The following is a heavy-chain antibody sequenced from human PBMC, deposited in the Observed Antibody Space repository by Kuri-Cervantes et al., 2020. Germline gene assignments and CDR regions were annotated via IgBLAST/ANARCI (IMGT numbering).Heavy chain of an antibody. CDR2: ISYDGSNK. Sequence: GESLKISCAASGFTFSSYGMHWVRQAPGKGLEWVAVISYDGSNKYYADSVKGRFTISRDNAKNSLYLQMNSLRAEDTAVYYCARNGAPYDFWSGYYPPFDYWGQGTLVTVSS. J-gene: IGHJ4*02. D-gene: IGHD3-3*01. V-gene: IGHV3-30*03. CDR1: GFTFSSYG. CDR3: ARNGAPYDFWSGYYPPFDY.